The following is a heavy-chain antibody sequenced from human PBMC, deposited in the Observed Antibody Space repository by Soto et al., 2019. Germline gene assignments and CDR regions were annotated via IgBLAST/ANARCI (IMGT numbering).Heavy chain of an antibody. CDR2: IYHSGST. CDR3: SRDFPTCSGGSCYRSAFDI. V-gene: IGHV4-4*02. J-gene: IGHJ3*02. Sequence: QVQLQESGPGLVKPSGTLFLTCAVSSGSISSSNWWSWVRQPPGKGLEWIGEIYHSGSTNYNPSLKSRVTMSVDKSKNHFSLRLDSVTAADTAVYYCSRDFPTCSGGSCYRSAFDIWGQGTMVTVSS. CDR1: SGSISSSNW. D-gene: IGHD2-15*01.